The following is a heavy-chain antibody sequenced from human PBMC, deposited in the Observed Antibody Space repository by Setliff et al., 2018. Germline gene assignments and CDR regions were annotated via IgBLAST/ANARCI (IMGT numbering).Heavy chain of an antibody. CDR2: ISGSSGDA. D-gene: IGHD4-17*01. Sequence: ASVKVSCKASTYTFINYGMSWVRQIPGHGLEWMGWISGSSGDASYAQKFQGRVIITLDTLTTTAYMELRSLRSDDTAVYYCAKSMTTVTTGGNEAFDIWGQGTMVTVS. CDR3: AKSMTTVTTGGNEAFDI. J-gene: IGHJ3*02. V-gene: IGHV1-18*01. CDR1: TYTFINYG.